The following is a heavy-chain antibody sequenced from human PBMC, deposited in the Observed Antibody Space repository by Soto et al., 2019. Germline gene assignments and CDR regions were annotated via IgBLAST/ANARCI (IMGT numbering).Heavy chain of an antibody. Sequence: QVQLVESGGGLVKPGGSRRLSCAASGFPFSDYYMSGIRQAPGRGLEWVSYIRSSGRTIYYADSVKGRFTISRDNARNSLYLQMNSLRAEDTAVYYCARGYPAAGTFDYWGQGTLVTVSS. CDR2: IRSSGRTI. CDR3: ARGYPAAGTFDY. D-gene: IGHD6-13*01. J-gene: IGHJ4*02. V-gene: IGHV3-11*01. CDR1: GFPFSDYY.